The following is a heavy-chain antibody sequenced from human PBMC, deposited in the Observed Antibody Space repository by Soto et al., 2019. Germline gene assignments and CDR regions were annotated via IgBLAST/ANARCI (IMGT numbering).Heavy chain of an antibody. Sequence: LRLSCAASGFTFSSFGMHWVRQAPGKGLEWVAVLWFDGTEKDYADSVKGRFTISRDTTKNTLYLQMNSLRAEDTAVYYCARDRGAGGGYFDNWGQGTLVTVSS. D-gene: IGHD1-26*01. J-gene: IGHJ4*02. CDR2: LWFDGTEK. V-gene: IGHV3-33*01. CDR3: ARDRGAGGGYFDN. CDR1: GFTFSSFG.